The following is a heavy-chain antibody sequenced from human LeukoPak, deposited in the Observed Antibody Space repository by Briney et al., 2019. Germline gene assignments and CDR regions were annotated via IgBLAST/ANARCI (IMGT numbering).Heavy chain of an antibody. V-gene: IGHV4-59*08. CDR1: GGSISSYY. CDR2: IYYSGST. CDR3: PITIFGVVIDY. D-gene: IGHD3-3*01. Sequence: SETLSLTCIVSGGSISSYYWSWIRQPPGKGLEWIGYIYYSGSTNYNASLKSRVTISVDTSKNQFSLKLSSVTAADTAVYYCPITIFGVVIDYWGQGTLVTVSS. J-gene: IGHJ4*02.